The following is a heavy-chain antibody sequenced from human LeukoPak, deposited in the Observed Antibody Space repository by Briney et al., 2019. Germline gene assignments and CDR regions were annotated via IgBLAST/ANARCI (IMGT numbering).Heavy chain of an antibody. D-gene: IGHD1-26*01. CDR3: ARGEPGGYYYYVDV. CDR1: GYTFTGYY. J-gene: IGHJ6*03. Sequence: GASVTVSYTASGYTFTGYYMHGVRQAPGHRVEWMGWSNPNRCGTNYVQKVPGKVTMTRDTSISTAYVELSRLRSDDTAVYYCARGEPGGYYYYVDVWRKGATVAVCS. V-gene: IGHV1-2*02. CDR2: SNPNRCGT.